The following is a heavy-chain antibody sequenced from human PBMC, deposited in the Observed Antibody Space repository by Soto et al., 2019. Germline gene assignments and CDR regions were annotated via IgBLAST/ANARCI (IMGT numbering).Heavy chain of an antibody. J-gene: IGHJ4*02. V-gene: IGHV3-7*01. CDR2: IRENGSDK. CDR1: GFTFSSYA. CDR3: ARDKGHLGELSYY. D-gene: IGHD3-16*02. Sequence: GGSLRLSCAASGFTFSSYAMSWVRQAPGKGLEWVANIRENGSDKYYVDSVKGRFTISRDNAKNTLYLQMNSLKAEDTAVYYCARDKGHLGELSYYWGQETLVTVSS.